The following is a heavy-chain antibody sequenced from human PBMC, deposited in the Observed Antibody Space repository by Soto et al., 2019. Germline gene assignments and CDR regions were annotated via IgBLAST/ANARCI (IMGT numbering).Heavy chain of an antibody. Sequence: QAGGSLRLSCTASGFMFSAYAMLWVRQAPGKGLEWVAAMSYDGTNTYYADSVKGRFTISRDNSKNTLFLQMSSLTADDSAVYYCARDPSPYTSGWYGIDFWGLGTLVTVSS. CDR2: MSYDGTNT. V-gene: IGHV3-30-3*01. CDR3: ARDPSPYTSGWYGIDF. CDR1: GFMFSAYA. D-gene: IGHD6-19*01. J-gene: IGHJ4*01.